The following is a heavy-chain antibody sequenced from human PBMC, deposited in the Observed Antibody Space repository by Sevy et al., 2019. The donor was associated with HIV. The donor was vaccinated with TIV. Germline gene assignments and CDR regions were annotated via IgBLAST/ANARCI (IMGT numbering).Heavy chain of an antibody. J-gene: IGHJ6*02. CDR3: ARDSYSSSSGVSYYYGMDV. CDR1: GFTFSSYS. CDR2: ISSSSSTI. D-gene: IGHD6-6*01. V-gene: IGHV3-48*01. Sequence: GGSLRLSCAASGFTFSSYSMNWVRQAPGKGLEWVSYISSSSSTIYYADSVKGRFTISRDNAKNSLYLQMNSLRAEDTAVYYCARDSYSSSSGVSYYYGMDVWGQGTTVTVSS.